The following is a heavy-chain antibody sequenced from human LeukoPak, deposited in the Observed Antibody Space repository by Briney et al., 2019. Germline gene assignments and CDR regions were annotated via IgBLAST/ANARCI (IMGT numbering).Heavy chain of an antibody. CDR3: ARGYGGSGSYYYYGMDI. Sequence: SSETLSLTCTVSGGSISTYYWGWIRQSPEKGLEWIGTIYHSGSTYYNPSLKSRVTISLDASKNQLSLKLSSVTAADTAVYYCARGYGGSGSYYYYGMDIWGQGATVTVSS. V-gene: IGHV4-38-2*02. CDR2: IYHSGST. J-gene: IGHJ6*02. CDR1: GGSISTYY. D-gene: IGHD3-10*01.